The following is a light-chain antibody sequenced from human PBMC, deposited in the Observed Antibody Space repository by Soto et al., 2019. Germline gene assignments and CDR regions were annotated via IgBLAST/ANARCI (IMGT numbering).Light chain of an antibody. CDR3: CSYAGSYVV. J-gene: IGLJ2*01. CDR2: DVS. Sequence: QSALTQPRSVSGSPGQSVTISCTGTSSDVGGYNYVSWYQQHPGKAPKVMIYDVSNRPSGVPDRFSGSKSGNTASLTISGLQAADEADYYCCSYAGSYVVFGGGTKLTVL. CDR1: SSDVGGYNY. V-gene: IGLV2-11*01.